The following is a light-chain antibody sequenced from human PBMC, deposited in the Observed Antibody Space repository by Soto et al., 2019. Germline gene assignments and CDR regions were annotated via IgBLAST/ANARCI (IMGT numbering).Light chain of an antibody. CDR3: QQSYSAPLT. Sequence: DIQMTQSPPSLSASVGDRVTITCRASQSISNYLNWYQQKVEKAPQLLIYGASNLQSGVPARFSGSGSGTDFTLTISDLQPEDFATFYCQQSYSAPLTFGGGTKVDIK. V-gene: IGKV1-39*01. J-gene: IGKJ4*01. CDR1: QSISNY. CDR2: GAS.